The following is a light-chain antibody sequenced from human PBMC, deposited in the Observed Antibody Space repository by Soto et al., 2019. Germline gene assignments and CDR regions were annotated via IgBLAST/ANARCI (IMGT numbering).Light chain of an antibody. CDR3: QQYANLPFP. Sequence: DIQLTQSPSSLSASVGDTVAIVCQASQEINFYLNWYQHKPGKAPKLLIHDKSKLETGVPSRFSGSRSGTDFTLTISSLQPEDLATYHCQQYANLPFPFGRGIKVDI. CDR2: DKS. CDR1: QEINFY. J-gene: IGKJ1*01. V-gene: IGKV1-33*01.